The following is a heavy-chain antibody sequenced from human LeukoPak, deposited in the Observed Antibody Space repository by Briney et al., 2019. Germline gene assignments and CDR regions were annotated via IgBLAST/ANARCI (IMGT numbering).Heavy chain of an antibody. CDR2: INHSGST. D-gene: IGHD1-26*01. V-gene: IGHV4-34*01. CDR3: ARTVRAAIVGATRDLYFDL. J-gene: IGHJ2*01. CDR1: GGSFSGYY. Sequence: ETSETLSLTCAVYGGSFSGYYWSWIRQPPGKGLEWIGEINHSGSTNYNPSLKSRVTISVDSSKNQFSLKLSSVTAADTAVYYCARTVRAAIVGATRDLYFDLWGRGTLVTVSS.